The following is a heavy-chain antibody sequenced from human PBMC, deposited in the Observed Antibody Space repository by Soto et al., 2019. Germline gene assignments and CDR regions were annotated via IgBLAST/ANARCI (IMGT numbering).Heavy chain of an antibody. Sequence: PGGSLRLSCAASGFTFGSYGMHWVRQAPGKGLEWVAVISYDGSNKYYADSVKGRFTISRDNSKNTLYLQMNSLRAEDTAVYYCAKDQFIAVADYYGMDVWGQGTTVTVSS. D-gene: IGHD6-19*01. CDR1: GFTFGSYG. CDR2: ISYDGSNK. CDR3: AKDQFIAVADYYGMDV. V-gene: IGHV3-30*18. J-gene: IGHJ6*02.